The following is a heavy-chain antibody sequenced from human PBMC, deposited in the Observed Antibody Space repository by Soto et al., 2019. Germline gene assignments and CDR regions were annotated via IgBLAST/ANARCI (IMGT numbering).Heavy chain of an antibody. CDR2: MSHSGGT. CDR1: GGFVSSGSYY. CDR3: ARVERGTATTVVDAFDI. V-gene: IGHV4-34*01. D-gene: IGHD1-1*01. Sequence: QVQLQQWGAGLLKPSETLSLTCAVYGGFVSSGSYYWSWIRQPPGKGLEWIGEMSHSGGTHFNPSLKSRVTISGDKSKNQFSLKMSSVTAADTALYYCARVERGTATTVVDAFDIWGPGTMVTVSS. J-gene: IGHJ3*02.